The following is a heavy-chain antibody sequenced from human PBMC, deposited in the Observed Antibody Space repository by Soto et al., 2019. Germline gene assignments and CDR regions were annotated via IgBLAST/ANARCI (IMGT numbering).Heavy chain of an antibody. CDR1: GGSFSGYY. Sequence: QVQLQQWGAGLLKPSETLSLTCAFYGGSFSGYYWHWIRQPPGKGLEWIGEINNSGSTNYNPSLNSRVTLSVDTSKNQFSLKLSSVTAADTAVYYCARGWGRIFDYWGQGTLVTVSS. J-gene: IGHJ4*02. CDR3: ARGWGRIFDY. D-gene: IGHD7-27*01. V-gene: IGHV4-34*01. CDR2: INNSGST.